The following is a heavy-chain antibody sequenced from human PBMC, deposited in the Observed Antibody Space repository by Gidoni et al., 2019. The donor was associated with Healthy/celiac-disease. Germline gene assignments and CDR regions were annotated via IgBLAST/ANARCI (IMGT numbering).Heavy chain of an antibody. CDR3: AKDFQLYDSSGPGAFDI. J-gene: IGHJ3*02. CDR2: ISGDGGST. D-gene: IGHD3-22*01. CDR1: GFTFDDYA. Sequence: EVQLVESVGGVVQPGGSLRLSCAASGFTFDDYAMHWVRQAPGKGLEWVSLISGDGGSTYYADSVKGRFTISRDNSKNSLYLQMNSLRTEDTALYYCAKDFQLYDSSGPGAFDIWGQGTMVTVSS. V-gene: IGHV3-43*02.